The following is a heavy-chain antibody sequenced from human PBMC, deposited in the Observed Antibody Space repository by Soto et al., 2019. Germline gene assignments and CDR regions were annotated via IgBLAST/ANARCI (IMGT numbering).Heavy chain of an antibody. V-gene: IGHV4-61*01. Sequence: QVQLQESGPGLVKPSETLSLICAVSGGSVTGDHYHWSWIRQPPGEGLEWIGYILYSGNTNYNPSLQSRVAISIDTSKNQFSLKLSSVTTSDTAVYYCAGYIEGVVGRGSWGQGNLVTVSS. CDR2: ILYSGNT. J-gene: IGHJ4*02. D-gene: IGHD3-3*01. CDR1: GGSVTGDHYH. CDR3: AGYIEGVVGRGS.